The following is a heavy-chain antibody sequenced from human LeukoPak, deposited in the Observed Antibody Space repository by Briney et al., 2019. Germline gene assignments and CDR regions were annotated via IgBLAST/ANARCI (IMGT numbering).Heavy chain of an antibody. CDR3: ARAIQFTITFGGDPPQNWFDP. V-gene: IGHV1-2*04. CDR2: INPNSGGT. J-gene: IGHJ5*02. D-gene: IGHD3-16*01. Sequence: GASVKVSCKASGYTFTGYYMHWVRQAPGQGLEWMGWINPNSGGTNYAQKFQGWVTMTRDTSISTAYMELSRLRSDDTAVYYCARAIQFTITFGGDPPQNWFDPWGQGTLVTVSS. CDR1: GYTFTGYY.